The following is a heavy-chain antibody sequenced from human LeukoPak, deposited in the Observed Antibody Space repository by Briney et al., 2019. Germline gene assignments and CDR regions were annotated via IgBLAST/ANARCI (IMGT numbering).Heavy chain of an antibody. V-gene: IGHV1-2*02. CDR3: ARELLGYSALDAFDI. J-gene: IGHJ3*02. Sequence: ASVKVSCKASGYTFTGYYMHWVRQAPGQGLEWMGWINPNSGGTNYAQKFQGRVTMTRDTSISTAYMELSRLRSDDTAVYYCARELLGYSALDAFDIWGQGTTVTVSS. CDR2: INPNSGGT. CDR1: GYTFTGYY. D-gene: IGHD2-15*01.